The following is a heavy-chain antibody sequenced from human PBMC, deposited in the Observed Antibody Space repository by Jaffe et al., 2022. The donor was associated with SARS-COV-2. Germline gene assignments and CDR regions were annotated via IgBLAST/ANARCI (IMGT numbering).Heavy chain of an antibody. J-gene: IGHJ3*02. CDR1: EYTFSNSY. CDR2: IGPGSGVT. D-gene: IGHD3-22*01. V-gene: IGHV1-2*02. Sequence: QVQLVQSGADVKNPGASVKVSCKAFEYTFSNSYLHWVRQAPGQGLEWLGWIGPGSGVTKTAQKFQGRVTMTSDTSISTAYMELSRLTSDDTAVYFCARQMYYYDNDNRGFYGAFDIWGQGTTVTVSS. CDR3: ARQMYYYDNDNRGFYGAFDI.